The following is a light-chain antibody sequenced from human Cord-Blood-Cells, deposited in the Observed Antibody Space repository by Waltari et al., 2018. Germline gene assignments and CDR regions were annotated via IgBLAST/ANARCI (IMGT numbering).Light chain of an antibody. CDR2: LGS. CDR1: QSLLHSNGYNY. Sequence: DIVMTQSPLSLPVTPGEPASISCRSSQSLLHSNGYNYLDWYLQKPGQSPQLLIYLGSNRASGLPDRFSGSGSGTEFTLKISRVEAEDVGVYYCMQALQTPPWTFGQGTKVEIK. V-gene: IGKV2-28*01. CDR3: MQALQTPPWT. J-gene: IGKJ1*01.